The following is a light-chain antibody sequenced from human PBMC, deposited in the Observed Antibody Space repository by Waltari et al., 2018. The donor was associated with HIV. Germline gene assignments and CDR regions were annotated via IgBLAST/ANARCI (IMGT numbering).Light chain of an antibody. CDR2: ATS. V-gene: IGKV3-20*01. CDR3: QQYATSPVT. Sequence: ENVLTQSPGTLSLSPGERATLSCRASQFVSNSHLAWYRQKPGQPPELLIYATSSRATGVPDRFSGSGSGTDFTLTISRLEPGDFVVYYCQQYATSPVTFGPGTKLEI. J-gene: IGKJ3*01. CDR1: QFVSNSH.